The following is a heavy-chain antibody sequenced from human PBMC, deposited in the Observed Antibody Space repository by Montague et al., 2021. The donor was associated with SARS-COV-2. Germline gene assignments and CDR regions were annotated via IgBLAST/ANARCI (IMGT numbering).Heavy chain of an antibody. Sequence: TLSLTCTVSGGSISSGSYYRSWIRQPAGKGLEWIGRISISGGTNYNPSLKSRVTISVDTSKNQFSLKLSSVTAADTAVYYCARDIAVAGLFDYWGQGTLVTVSS. V-gene: IGHV4-61*02. CDR3: ARDIAVAGLFDY. D-gene: IGHD6-19*01. J-gene: IGHJ4*02. CDR2: ISISGGT. CDR1: GGSISSGSYY.